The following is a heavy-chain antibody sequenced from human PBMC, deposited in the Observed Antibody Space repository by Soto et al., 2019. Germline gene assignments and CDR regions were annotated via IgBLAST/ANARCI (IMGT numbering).Heavy chain of an antibody. CDR2: ISATGKT. Sequence: QVQLVQSGAEVKKPGASVKVSCKASGYTFTSYGITWVRQAPGQGLEWMGWISATGKTNYAQKFQGRVTMTTDTSTSTAYMELGSLKSDATAVYYCARDIRANNWFGPWGQGTLVTVSS. CDR3: ARDIRANNWFGP. V-gene: IGHV1-18*01. CDR1: GYTFTSYG. J-gene: IGHJ5*02.